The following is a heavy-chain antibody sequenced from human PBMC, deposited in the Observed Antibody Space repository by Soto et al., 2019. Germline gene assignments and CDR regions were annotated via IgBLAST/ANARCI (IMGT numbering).Heavy chain of an antibody. J-gene: IGHJ4*02. CDR2: IYYSGST. CDR3: ASFGELLLAYFDY. D-gene: IGHD3-10*01. Sequence: PSETLSLTCTVSGGSISSSSYYWGWIRQPPGKGLEWIGSIYYSGSTYYNPSLKSRVTISVDTSKNQFSLKLSSVTAADTAVYYCASFGELLLAYFDYWGQGTLVTVSS. CDR1: GGSISSSSYY. V-gene: IGHV4-39*01.